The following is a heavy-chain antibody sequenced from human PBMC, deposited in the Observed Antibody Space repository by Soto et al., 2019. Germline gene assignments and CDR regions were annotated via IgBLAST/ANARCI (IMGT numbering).Heavy chain of an antibody. Sequence: GGSLRLSCAASGFTFSNYAMHWVRQAPGKGLEWVAVISYDGGNKYYADSVKGRLTISRDNSKNTLYLQMNSLRAEDTAVYYCARNTWQQPRDYYYGMDVWGQGTTVTVSS. D-gene: IGHD6-13*01. J-gene: IGHJ6*02. CDR2: ISYDGGNK. V-gene: IGHV3-30-3*01. CDR3: ARNTWQQPRDYYYGMDV. CDR1: GFTFSNYA.